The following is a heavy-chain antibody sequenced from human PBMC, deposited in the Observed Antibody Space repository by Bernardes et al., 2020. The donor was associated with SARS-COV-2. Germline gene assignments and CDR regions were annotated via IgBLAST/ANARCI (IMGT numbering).Heavy chain of an antibody. Sequence: SETLSLTCSVSGGSISSSYWSWIRQPAGAGLEWIGRIYTSGNTNYHPSLKSRVSMSVDTSRNQFSLKLSSVTAADTDVYYCAREPGTLDYWGQGTLVTVYS. V-gene: IGHV4-4*07. CDR2: IYTSGNT. J-gene: IGHJ4*02. CDR3: AREPGTLDY. D-gene: IGHD1-1*01. CDR1: GGSISSSY.